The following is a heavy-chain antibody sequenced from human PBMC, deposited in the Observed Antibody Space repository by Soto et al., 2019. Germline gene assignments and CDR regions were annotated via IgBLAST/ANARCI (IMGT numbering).Heavy chain of an antibody. CDR1: GGAFRGYY. Sequence: PSETLYLTFAVYGGAFRGYYWSCIRQPPWKGLDWLVQINDSGSTNYNPSLKSRITISLDTSKKVISLRLSSVTAADTAVYYCARESVIYFSGDSCYPFGPWGQGSLVTVSS. V-gene: IGHV4-34*01. CDR2: INDSGST. D-gene: IGHD2-15*01. J-gene: IGHJ5*02. CDR3: ARESVIYFSGDSCYPFGP.